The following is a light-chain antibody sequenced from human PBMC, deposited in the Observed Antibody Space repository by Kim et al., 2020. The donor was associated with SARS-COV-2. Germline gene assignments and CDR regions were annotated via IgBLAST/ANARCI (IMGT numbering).Light chain of an antibody. V-gene: IGKV4-1*01. CDR3: QQYYSSPIT. J-gene: IGKJ5*01. CDR2: GAS. CDR1: QSVLYSSNNKDY. Sequence: ATINAESSQSVLYSSNNKDYLAWYQQKPGQPPKLLIYGASTRESGVPDRFSGSGSGTDFSLTISSLQAEDVAVYYCQQYYSSPITFGQGTRLEIK.